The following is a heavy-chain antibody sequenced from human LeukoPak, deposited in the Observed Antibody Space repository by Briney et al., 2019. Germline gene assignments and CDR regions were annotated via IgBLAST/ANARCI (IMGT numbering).Heavy chain of an antibody. D-gene: IGHD4-17*01. J-gene: IGHJ4*02. V-gene: IGHV3-64D*06. CDR1: GFTFSSYA. CDR3: VKDDRDYGDYVH. Sequence: SGGSLRLSCSASGFTFSSYAMHWVRQAPGKGLAYVSAISSNGGSAYYADSVKGRFTISRDNSKNTLYLQMSSLRAEDTAVYYCVKDDRDYGDYVHWGQGTLVTVSS. CDR2: ISSNGGSA.